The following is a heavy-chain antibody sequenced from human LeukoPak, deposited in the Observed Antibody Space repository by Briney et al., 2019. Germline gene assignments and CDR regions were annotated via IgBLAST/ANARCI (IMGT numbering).Heavy chain of an antibody. Sequence: SETLSLTCAVYGGSFSGYYWSWIRQPPGKGLEWIGEINHSGSTNYNPSLKSRVTISVDPSKNQFSLKLSSVTAADTAVYYCARGLGYYGSGSYLKHWGQGTLVTVSS. J-gene: IGHJ4*02. CDR3: ARGLGYYGSGSYLKH. CDR2: INHSGST. CDR1: GGSFSGYY. D-gene: IGHD3-10*01. V-gene: IGHV4-34*01.